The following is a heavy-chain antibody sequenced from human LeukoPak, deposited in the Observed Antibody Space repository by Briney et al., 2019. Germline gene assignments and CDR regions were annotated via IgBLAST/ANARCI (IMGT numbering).Heavy chain of an antibody. CDR3: AKNWESSPGLPHFDY. Sequence: GGSLRLSRGGPVFTFRSDAISWVRQAPEKGLEFVTGIYENGGTTYHADPVKRRFSISRDKSKNTLYLQMDSLRGEDAAVYHCAKNWESSPGLPHFDYWGQGTLVTVSS. CDR2: IYENGGTT. D-gene: IGHD3-16*01. J-gene: IGHJ4*02. V-gene: IGHV3-23*01. CDR1: VFTFRSDA.